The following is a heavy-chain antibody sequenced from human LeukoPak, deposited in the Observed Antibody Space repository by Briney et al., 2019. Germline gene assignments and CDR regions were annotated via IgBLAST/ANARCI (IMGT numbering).Heavy chain of an antibody. CDR3: ARDERGSCSSSGCYYFDY. CDR2: ISTYNGDA. D-gene: IGHD2-2*01. J-gene: IGHJ4*02. CDR1: GYTFTNYG. Sequence: ASVKVSCKASGYTFTNYGFSWVRQAPGQGLEWMGWISTYNGDANYAPKLQDRVTVTADTSTSTAYMELRNLRSDDTAFYYCARDERGSCSSSGCYYFDYWGQGTLVTVSS. V-gene: IGHV1-18*01.